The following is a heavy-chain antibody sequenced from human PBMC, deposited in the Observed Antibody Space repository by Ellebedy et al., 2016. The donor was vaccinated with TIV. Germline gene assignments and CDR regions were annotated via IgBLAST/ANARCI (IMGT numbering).Heavy chain of an antibody. D-gene: IGHD3-3*01. CDR1: GGSISPYY. V-gene: IGHV4-59*01. CDR3: AREPYDFWSGYGGYFDF. J-gene: IGHJ4*02. CDR2: IYYSGST. Sequence: MPSETLSPTCTVSGGSISPYYWSWIRQPPGKGLEWIGYIYYSGSTKYNPSLKTRLTLSADPSKNQVSLILSSETAADTAVYYCAREPYDFWSGYGGYFDFWGPGSLVTVSS.